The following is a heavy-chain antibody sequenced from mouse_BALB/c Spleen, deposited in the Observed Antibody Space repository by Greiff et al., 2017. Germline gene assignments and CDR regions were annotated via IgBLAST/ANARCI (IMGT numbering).Heavy chain of an antibody. V-gene: IGHV3-6*02. CDR1: GYSITSGYY. D-gene: IGHD1-2*01. CDR3: AREEPSTATDY. J-gene: IGHJ2*01. CDR2: ISYDGSN. Sequence: EVQLQESGPGLVKPSQSLSLTCSVTGYSITSGYYWNWIRQFPGNKLEWMGYISYDGSNNYNPSLKNRISITRDTSKNQFFLKLNSVTTEDTATYYCAREEPSTATDYWGQGTTLTVSS.